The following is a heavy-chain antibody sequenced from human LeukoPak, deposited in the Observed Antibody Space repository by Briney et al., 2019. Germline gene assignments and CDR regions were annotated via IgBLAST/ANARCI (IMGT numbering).Heavy chain of an antibody. V-gene: IGHV1-8*03. CDR1: GYTFTSYD. D-gene: IGHD3-3*01. CDR2: MNPNSGNT. J-gene: IGHJ3*02. Sequence: VASVKVSCKASGYTFTSYDINWVRQATGQGLEWMGWMNPNSGNTGYAQKFQGRVTITRNTSISTAYMELSSLRSEDTAVYYCARGRVLYYDFWSGYYRVDAFDIWGQGTMVTVSS. CDR3: ARGRVLYYDFWSGYYRVDAFDI.